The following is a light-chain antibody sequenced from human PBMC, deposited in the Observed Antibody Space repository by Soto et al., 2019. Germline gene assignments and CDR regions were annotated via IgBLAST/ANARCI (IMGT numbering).Light chain of an antibody. CDR2: GAS. J-gene: IGKJ1*01. CDR1: RNVSSN. Sequence: EIVMTQSPATLSVSPGDRATLSCRARRNVSSNFAWYQQKPGQAPRLLIYGASTRATGIPARFSGSGSGTEFTLTISSLQSEDFAVYYCQQYNNWPPWTFGQGTKVEIK. V-gene: IGKV3-15*01. CDR3: QQYNNWPPWT.